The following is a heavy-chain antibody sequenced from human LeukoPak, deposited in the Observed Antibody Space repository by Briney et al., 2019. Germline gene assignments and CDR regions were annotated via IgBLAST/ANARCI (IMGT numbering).Heavy chain of an antibody. CDR1: GFTFSTYV. V-gene: IGHV3-23*01. J-gene: IGHJ6*02. Sequence: GGSLRLSCAASGFTFSTYVMNWVRQAPGKGLEWVSTISDSGGSTYYADSVKGRYTISRDNSKSTLYLQMNSLRAEDTAVYYCGRYYVMDVWGQGTSVTVSS. CDR2: ISDSGGST. CDR3: GRYYVMDV.